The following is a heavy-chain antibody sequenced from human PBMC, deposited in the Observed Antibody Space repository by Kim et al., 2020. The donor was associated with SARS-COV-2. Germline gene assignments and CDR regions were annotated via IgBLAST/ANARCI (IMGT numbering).Heavy chain of an antibody. CDR2: IYYSGST. CDR3: ARQPVTTWGIMVREFDY. D-gene: IGHD3-10*01. J-gene: IGHJ4*02. V-gene: IGHV4-59*13. Sequence: SETLSLTCTVSGGSISSYYWSWIRQPPGKGLEWIGYIYYSGSTNYNPSLKSRVTISVDTSKNQFSLKLSSVTAADTAVYYCARQPVTTWGIMVREFDYWGQGTLVTVSS. CDR1: GGSISSYY.